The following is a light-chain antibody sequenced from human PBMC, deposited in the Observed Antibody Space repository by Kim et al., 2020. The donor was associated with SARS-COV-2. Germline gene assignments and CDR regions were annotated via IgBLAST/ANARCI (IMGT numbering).Light chain of an antibody. CDR1: QSISTY. Sequence: DIQMTQSPSSLSASVGDRVTITCRASQSISTYLNWYQQKPGKAPRLLIYAASSLYSGVPSRFSGSGSGTDFTLTISSLQPDDFATYYCQQNSNLPLTVGPGTKVDIK. J-gene: IGKJ3*01. V-gene: IGKV1-39*01. CDR3: QQNSNLPLT. CDR2: AAS.